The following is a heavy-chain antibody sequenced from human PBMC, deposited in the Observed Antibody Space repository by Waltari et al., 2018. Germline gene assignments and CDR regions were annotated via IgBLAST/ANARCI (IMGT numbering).Heavy chain of an antibody. CDR3: ARAGPGSYGFFLPNH. V-gene: IGHV4-59*12. Sequence: QVQLQESGPGLVKPSETLSLTCTVSGGSISSYYWSWIRQPPGKGLEWIGYIDHSGSTYDNPSLKSRVTISVDRSKNQFSLKLSSVTAADTAVYYCARAGPGSYGFFLPNHWGQGTLVTVSS. CDR2: IDHSGST. J-gene: IGHJ5*02. CDR1: GGSISSYY. D-gene: IGHD5-18*01.